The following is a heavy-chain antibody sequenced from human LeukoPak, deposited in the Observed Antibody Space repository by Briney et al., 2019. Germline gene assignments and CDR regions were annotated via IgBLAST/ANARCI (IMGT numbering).Heavy chain of an antibody. V-gene: IGHV1-8*01. CDR3: ARGHDRIAAAGSSAY. CDR1: VYTFTSYD. J-gene: IGHJ4*02. CDR2: MNPNSGNT. D-gene: IGHD6-13*01. Sequence: ASVNVSCKASVYTFTSYDINWVRQATGQGGEGMGWMNPNSGNTGYAHKLQGRVTMTRNTSISTAYMELSSLRSEDTAVYYCARGHDRIAAAGSSAYWGQGTLVTVSS.